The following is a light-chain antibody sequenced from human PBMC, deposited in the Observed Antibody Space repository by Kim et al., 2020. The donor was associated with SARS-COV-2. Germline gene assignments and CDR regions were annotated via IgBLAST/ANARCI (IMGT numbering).Light chain of an antibody. CDR1: QSLLHSNGYNY. Sequence: DIVMTQSPLSLPVTPGEPASISCRSSQSLLHSNGYNYLDWYLPKPGQSPQLLIYLGSNRASGVPDRFSGSGSGTDFTLKISRVESEDVGVYYCMQALQTPWTFGQGTKVDIK. CDR2: LGS. CDR3: MQALQTPWT. V-gene: IGKV2-28*01. J-gene: IGKJ1*01.